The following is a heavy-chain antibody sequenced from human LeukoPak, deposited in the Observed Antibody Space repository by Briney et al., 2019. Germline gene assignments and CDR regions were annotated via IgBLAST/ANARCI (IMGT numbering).Heavy chain of an antibody. CDR3: ARQHRDSAWPRYGDY. CDR1: GASISSTTYY. V-gene: IGHV4-39*01. CDR2: IYYSGNT. D-gene: IGHD6-19*01. J-gene: IGHJ4*02. Sequence: PSETLSLTCTVSGASISSTTYYWGWFRQPPGKGLEWIGSIYYSGNTYYNPSLKSRVAISVDPSKNQFSLELTSGAAADRAIYYCARQHRDSAWPRYGDYCGEGILGTVSS.